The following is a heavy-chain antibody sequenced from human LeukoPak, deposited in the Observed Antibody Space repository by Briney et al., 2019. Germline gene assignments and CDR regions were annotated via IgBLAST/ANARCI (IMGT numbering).Heavy chain of an antibody. CDR2: ISGNGVTT. CDR3: AKDGDNPQRDFES. CDR1: GFTFKYYT. J-gene: IGHJ4*02. D-gene: IGHD7-27*01. V-gene: IGHV3-23*01. Sequence: SGGSLRLSCLASGFTFKYYTMFWVRQAPGKGLEWVSSISGNGVTTHYADSVEGRFTVSRDNSQNTFYLQMNSLRAGDTAVYYCAKDGDNPQRDFESWGQGTLVTVSS.